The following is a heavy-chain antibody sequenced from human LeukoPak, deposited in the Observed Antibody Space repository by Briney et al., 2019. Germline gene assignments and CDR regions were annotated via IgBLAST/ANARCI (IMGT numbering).Heavy chain of an antibody. CDR2: ISGGGGST. V-gene: IGHV3-23*01. D-gene: IGHD3-9*01. Sequence: PGRSLRLSCAASGFTFNNYGMHWVRQSPGKGLEWVSAISGGGGSTYYADSVKGRFTISRDNSKNTLYLQMNSLRAEDTAVYYCAKFYDISTGYFDCWGQGTLVTVSS. CDR3: AKFYDISTGYFDC. J-gene: IGHJ4*02. CDR1: GFTFNNYG.